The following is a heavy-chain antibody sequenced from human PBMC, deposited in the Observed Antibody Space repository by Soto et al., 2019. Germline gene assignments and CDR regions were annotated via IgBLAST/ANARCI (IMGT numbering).Heavy chain of an antibody. J-gene: IGHJ4*02. CDR2: IYHSGST. Sequence: SETLSLTCAVSGGSISSGGYSWSWIRQPPGKGLEWIGFIYHSGSTYYNPSLTSRVTISLDRSKNQFSLKLSSVTAADTAVYYCARGSNYYDSSGYSFDYWGQGTLVTVSS. CDR1: GGSISSGGYS. V-gene: IGHV4-30-2*01. CDR3: ARGSNYYDSSGYSFDY. D-gene: IGHD3-22*01.